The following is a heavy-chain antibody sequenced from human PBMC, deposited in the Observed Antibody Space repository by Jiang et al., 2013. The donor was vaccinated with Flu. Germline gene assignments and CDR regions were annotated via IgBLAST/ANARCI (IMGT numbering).Heavy chain of an antibody. D-gene: IGHD5-12*01. CDR3: AGDRGYSGFDLHYFDN. V-gene: IGHV4-31*03. CDR2: THYSGST. J-gene: IGHJ4*02. CDR1: GGSITTGGYY. Sequence: KPSQTLSLTCTVSGGSITTGGYYWSWIRQHPGKGLEWIGYTHYSGSTYYNPSLKSRLSISLDTSNNQFSLRLNSVTAADTAVYYCAGDRGYSGFDLHYFDNWGQGTLVTVSS.